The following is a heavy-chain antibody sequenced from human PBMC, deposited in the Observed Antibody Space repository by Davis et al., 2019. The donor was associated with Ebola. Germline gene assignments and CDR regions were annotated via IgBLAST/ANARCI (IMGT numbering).Heavy chain of an antibody. CDR1: GFTFSSYA. Sequence: GESLKISCAASGFTFSSYAMSWVRQAPGKGLEWVSAISGSGGSTYYADSVKGRFTISRDNSKNTLYLQMNSLRAEDTAVYYCARDYYGSATGYYYMDVWGKGTTVTVSS. CDR3: ARDYYGSATGYYYMDV. CDR2: ISGSGGST. V-gene: IGHV3-23*01. J-gene: IGHJ6*03. D-gene: IGHD3-10*01.